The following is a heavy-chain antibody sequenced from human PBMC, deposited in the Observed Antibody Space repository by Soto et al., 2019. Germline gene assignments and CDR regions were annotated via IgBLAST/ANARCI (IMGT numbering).Heavy chain of an antibody. D-gene: IGHD1-20*01. V-gene: IGHV3-15*01. CDR3: TTLYQGISN. CDR1: GFTFSNAW. J-gene: IGHJ4*02. CDR2: IKSKTDAETT. Sequence: GGSLRLSCAASGFTFSNAWMSWVRQTPGKGLEWVGRIKSKTDAETTDYAAPVKGRFTISRDGSKNALYLQMNSLKTEDTAVYYCTTLYQGISNWGQGTLVTVSS.